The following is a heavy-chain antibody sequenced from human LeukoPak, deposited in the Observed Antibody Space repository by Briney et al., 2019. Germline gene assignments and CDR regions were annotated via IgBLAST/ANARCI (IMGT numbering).Heavy chain of an antibody. V-gene: IGHV4-34*01. CDR2: INHSGST. J-gene: IGHJ3*02. CDR3: ARGRYYDFWSGYSDAFDI. D-gene: IGHD3-3*01. Sequence: PSETLSLTCAVYGGSFSGYYWSWIRQPPGMGLEWIGEINHSGSTNYNPSLKSRVTISVDTSKNQFSLKLSSVTAADTAVYYCARGRYYDFWSGYSDAFDIWGQGTMVTVSS. CDR1: GGSFSGYY.